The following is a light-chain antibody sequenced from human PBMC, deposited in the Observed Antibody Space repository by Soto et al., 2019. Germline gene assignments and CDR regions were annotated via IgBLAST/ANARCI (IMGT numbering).Light chain of an antibody. CDR2: EVS. V-gene: IGLV2-14*01. CDR3: SSYTSSSTRV. CDR1: SSDVGGYNY. J-gene: IGLJ2*01. Sequence: QSALTQPASVSGSPGQSITFSCTGTSSDVGGYNYVSWYQQYPGKAPKLMIYEVSNRPSGVSNRFSGSKSGNTASLTISGLQAEDEADYYCSSYTSSSTRVFGGGTKLTVL.